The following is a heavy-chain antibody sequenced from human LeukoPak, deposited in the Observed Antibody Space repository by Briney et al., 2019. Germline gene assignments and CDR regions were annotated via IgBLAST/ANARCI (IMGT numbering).Heavy chain of an antibody. CDR3: AGSIAAARADAFDI. J-gene: IGHJ3*02. CDR2: ISNSGST. CDR1: GASISSNTYY. V-gene: IGHV4-39*07. D-gene: IGHD6-13*01. Sequence: SETLSLTCTVSGASISSNTYYWGWVRQPPGKGLEWIGYISNSGSTYYNPSLKSRVTISVDTSKTQFSLRLSSVTAADTAVYYCAGSIAAARADAFDIWGQGTMVTVSS.